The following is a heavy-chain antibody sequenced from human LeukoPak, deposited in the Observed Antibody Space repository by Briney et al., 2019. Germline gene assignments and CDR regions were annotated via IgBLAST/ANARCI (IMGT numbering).Heavy chain of an antibody. Sequence: SETLSLTCTVSGGSISSYYWSWIRQPPGKGLEWLGYIYYSGSTNYNPSLKSRVTISVDTSKNQFSLKLSSVTAADTAVYYCARLRYGSGSYYHRGHAFDIWGQGTMVTVSS. V-gene: IGHV4-59*01. CDR1: GGSISSYY. CDR3: ARLRYGSGSYYHRGHAFDI. J-gene: IGHJ3*02. D-gene: IGHD3-10*01. CDR2: IYYSGST.